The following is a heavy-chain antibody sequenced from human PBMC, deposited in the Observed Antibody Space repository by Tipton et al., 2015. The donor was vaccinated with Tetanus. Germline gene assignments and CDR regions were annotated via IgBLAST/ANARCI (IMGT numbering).Heavy chain of an antibody. CDR2: IYSGDSRT. J-gene: IGHJ4*02. D-gene: IGHD2-21*02. Sequence: SLRLSCAASGFTFNTYAMSWVRQAPGKGLEWVSVIYSGDSRTYYADSVKGRFTISRDNSKNTLYLQMNSLRAEDTAVYSCARGMAEASNCGGDCYSDYWGQGTLVTVSS. CDR3: ARGMAEASNCGGDCYSDY. V-gene: IGHV3-23*03. CDR1: GFTFNTYA.